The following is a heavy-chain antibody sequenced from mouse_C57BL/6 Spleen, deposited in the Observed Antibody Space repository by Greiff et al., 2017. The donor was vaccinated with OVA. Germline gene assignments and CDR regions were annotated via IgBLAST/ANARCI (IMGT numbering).Heavy chain of an antibody. J-gene: IGHJ4*01. V-gene: IGHV1-39*01. Sequence: VQLKESGPELVKPGASVKISCKASGYSFTDYNMNWVKQSNGKSLEWIGVINPNYGTTSYNQKFKGKATLTVDQSSSTAYMQLNSLTSEDSAVYYCAREGDSSGLAAMDYWGQGTSVTVSS. CDR3: AREGDSSGLAAMDY. D-gene: IGHD3-2*02. CDR1: GYSFTDYN. CDR2: INPNYGTT.